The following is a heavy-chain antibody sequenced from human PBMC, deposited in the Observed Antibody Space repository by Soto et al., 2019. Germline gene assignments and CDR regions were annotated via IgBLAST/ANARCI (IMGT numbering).Heavy chain of an antibody. D-gene: IGHD2-21*02. CDR2: TYYRSKWYN. CDR3: ARDRACGGDCPSEYFDY. CDR1: GDSVSSNSAA. J-gene: IGHJ4*02. V-gene: IGHV6-1*01. Sequence: QVQLQQSGPGLVKPSQTLSLTCAISGDSVSSNSAAWNWIRQSPSRGLEWLGRTYYRSKWYNDYAVSVKSRITINPDASKNQFSLQLNSVTPEDTAVYYCARDRACGGDCPSEYFDYWGQGTLVTVSS.